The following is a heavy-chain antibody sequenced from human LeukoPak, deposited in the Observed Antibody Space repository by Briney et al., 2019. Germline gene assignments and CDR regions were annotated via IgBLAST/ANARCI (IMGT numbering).Heavy chain of an antibody. CDR3: AREGLAARRGAFDI. D-gene: IGHD6-6*01. CDR1: GGSISNYF. J-gene: IGHJ3*02. CDR2: VYYSGNT. V-gene: IGHV4-59*01. Sequence: PSETLSLTCTVSGGSISNYFWTWIRQPPGKGLEWIGYVYYSGNTNYNPSLRSRGTISIDTSKNQFSLNLKSVTAADTAMYYCAREGLAARRGAFDIWGQGTVVTVSS.